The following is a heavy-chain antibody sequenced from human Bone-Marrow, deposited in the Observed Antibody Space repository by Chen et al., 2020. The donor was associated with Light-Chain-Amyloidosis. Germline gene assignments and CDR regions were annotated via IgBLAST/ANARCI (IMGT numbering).Heavy chain of an antibody. CDR3: ARGGSYYYFDY. CDR1: GFSFSSYT. D-gene: IGHD1-26*01. V-gene: IGHV3-21*01. Sequence: EVQLVEAGGGLVKPWGSPRLSCVASGFSFSSYTMNWVRQTPGRGLEWVSSISRSSSHIYDADSMRGRFTISRDNAKNSLYLQMNNLGAEDTAVYYCARGGSYYYFDYWGQGILVTVSS. J-gene: IGHJ4*02. CDR2: ISRSSSHI.